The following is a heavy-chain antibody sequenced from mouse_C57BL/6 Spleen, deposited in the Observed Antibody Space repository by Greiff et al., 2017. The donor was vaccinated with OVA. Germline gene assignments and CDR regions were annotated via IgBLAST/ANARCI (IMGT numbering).Heavy chain of an antibody. CDR2: IDPSDSYT. J-gene: IGHJ4*01. D-gene: IGHD1-1*01. CDR1: GYTFTGYW. Sequence: QVQLQQPGAELVMPGASVKLSCKASGYTFTGYWMHWVKQRPGQGLEWIGEIDPSDSYTNYNQKFKGKSTLTVDKSSSTAYMQLSSLTSEDSAVYYCARWNYGSRYSMDYWGQGTSVTVSS. CDR3: ARWNYGSRYSMDY. V-gene: IGHV1-69*01.